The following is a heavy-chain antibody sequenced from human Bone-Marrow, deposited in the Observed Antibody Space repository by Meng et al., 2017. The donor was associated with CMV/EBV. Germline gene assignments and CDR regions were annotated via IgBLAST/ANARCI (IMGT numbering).Heavy chain of an antibody. Sequence: GGSLRLSCAASQFTFSRYGLHWVRQAPGKGLEWVAVISFDGSNKYYADSVKGRFTISRDNSKNTLFLQMNSLRVDDTAVYYCARDFSRYQLFSYYYSLDVCGQGTTVTVSS. CDR2: ISFDGSNK. J-gene: IGHJ6*02. CDR1: QFTFSRYG. CDR3: ARDFSRYQLFSYYYSLDV. D-gene: IGHD2-2*01. V-gene: IGHV3-30-3*01.